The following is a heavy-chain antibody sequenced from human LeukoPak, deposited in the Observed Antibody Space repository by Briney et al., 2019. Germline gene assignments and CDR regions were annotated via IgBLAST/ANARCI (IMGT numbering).Heavy chain of an antibody. CDR1: GFTFEKYV. CDR2: IYGSGVSI. CDR3: AKDLGWELPAEAY. D-gene: IGHD1-26*01. J-gene: IGHJ4*02. Sequence: GGSLRLSCVASGFTFEKYVMNWVRQAPGKGLEWLATIYGSGVSISYADSVKGRFTISRDNSNNTLYLQMNSLRAEGTAMYSCAKDLGWELPAEAYWGQGVLVTVSS. V-gene: IGHV3-23*01.